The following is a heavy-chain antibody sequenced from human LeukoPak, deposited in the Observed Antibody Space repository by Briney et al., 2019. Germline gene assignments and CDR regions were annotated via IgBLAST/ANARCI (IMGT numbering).Heavy chain of an antibody. Sequence: PGGSLRLSCAASGFTFDDYGMSWVRQAPGKGLERVSGINWNGGSTGYADSVKGRFTISRDNAKNSLYLQMNSLRAEDTALYYCARDPSLTAARRWFDYWGQGTLVTVSS. CDR3: ARDPSLTAARRWFDY. J-gene: IGHJ4*02. CDR1: GFTFDDYG. CDR2: INWNGGST. D-gene: IGHD6-6*01. V-gene: IGHV3-20*04.